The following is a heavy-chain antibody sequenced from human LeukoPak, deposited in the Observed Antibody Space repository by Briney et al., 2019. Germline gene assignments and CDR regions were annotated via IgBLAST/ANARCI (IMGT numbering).Heavy chain of an antibody. CDR2: ISSSSSYI. Sequence: PGGSLRLSCAASGFTFSSYSMNWVRQAPGKGLEWVSSISSSSSYIYYADSVKGRFTISRDNAKNSLYLQMNSLRAEDTAVYYCARGGYGSHYYYYYYMDVWGKGTTVTVSS. J-gene: IGHJ6*03. D-gene: IGHD5-18*01. CDR1: GFTFSSYS. V-gene: IGHV3-21*01. CDR3: ARGGYGSHYYYYYYMDV.